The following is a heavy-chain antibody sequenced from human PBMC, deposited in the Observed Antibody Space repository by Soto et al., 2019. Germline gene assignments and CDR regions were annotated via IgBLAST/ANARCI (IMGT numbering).Heavy chain of an antibody. CDR2: INPNSGGT. CDR3: ARDREYSSGWYYFDY. J-gene: IGHJ4*02. D-gene: IGHD6-19*01. V-gene: IGHV1-2*02. CDR1: GYTFTGYY. Sequence: ASVKVSCKASGYTFTGYYMHWVRQAPGQGLEWMGWINPNSGGTNYAQKFQGRVTMTRDTSISTAYMELSRLRSDDTAVYYCARDREYSSGWYYFDYWGQGTLVTSPQ.